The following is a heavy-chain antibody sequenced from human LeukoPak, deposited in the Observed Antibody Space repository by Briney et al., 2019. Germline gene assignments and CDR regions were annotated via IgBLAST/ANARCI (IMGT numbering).Heavy chain of an antibody. D-gene: IGHD6-19*01. CDR2: IRSKAYGGTT. J-gene: IGHJ1*01. V-gene: IGHV3-49*04. CDR3: TRYLEQWLVLAGYFQH. CDR1: GFTFGDYA. Sequence: PGGSLRLSCTASGFTFGDYAMSWVRQAPGKGLEWVGFIRSKAYGGTTEYAASVKGRFTISRDDSKSIAYLQMNSLKTEDTAVYYCTRYLEQWLVLAGYFQHWGQGTLVTVSS.